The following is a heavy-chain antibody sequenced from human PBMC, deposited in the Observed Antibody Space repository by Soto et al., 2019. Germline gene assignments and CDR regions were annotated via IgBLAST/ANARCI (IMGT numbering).Heavy chain of an antibody. CDR1: GFTFSSYG. CDR2: ISYDGSNK. Sequence: PGGSLRLSCAASGFTFSSYGMHWVRQAPGKGLEWVAVISYDGSNKYYADSVKGRFTISRDNSKNTLYLQMNSLRAEDTAVYYCAKTRTVTTVPRPYYYYYYGMDVWGQGTTVTVSS. J-gene: IGHJ6*02. CDR3: AKTRTVTTVPRPYYYYYYGMDV. V-gene: IGHV3-30*18. D-gene: IGHD4-17*01.